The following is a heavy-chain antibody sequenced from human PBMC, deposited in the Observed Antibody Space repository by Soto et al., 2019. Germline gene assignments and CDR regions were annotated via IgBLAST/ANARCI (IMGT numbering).Heavy chain of an antibody. V-gene: IGHV3-15*01. D-gene: IGHD2-2*01. CDR1: GFTFSNAW. CDR3: TKGGRVVVPAAMLGPPGIHYYYYMDV. CDR2: IKSKTDGGTT. J-gene: IGHJ6*03. Sequence: GGSLRLSCAASGFTFSNAWMSWVRQAPGKGLEWVGRIKSKTDGGTTDYAAPVKGRFTISRDDSKNTLYLQMNSLKTEDTAVYYCTKGGRVVVPAAMLGPPGIHYYYYMDVWGKGTTVTVSS.